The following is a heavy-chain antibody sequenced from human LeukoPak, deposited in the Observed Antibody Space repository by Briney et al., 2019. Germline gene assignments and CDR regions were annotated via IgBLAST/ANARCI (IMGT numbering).Heavy chain of an antibody. Sequence: PGGSLRLSCEASGFTFSSYWMNWVRQAPGKGLEWVSAISGSGGSTYYADSVKGRFTISRDNSKNTLYLQMNSLRAEDTAVYYCAKGAYGSGRPYWFDYWGQGTLVTVSS. CDR1: GFTFSSYW. CDR3: AKGAYGSGRPYWFDY. V-gene: IGHV3-23*01. J-gene: IGHJ4*02. CDR2: ISGSGGST. D-gene: IGHD3-10*01.